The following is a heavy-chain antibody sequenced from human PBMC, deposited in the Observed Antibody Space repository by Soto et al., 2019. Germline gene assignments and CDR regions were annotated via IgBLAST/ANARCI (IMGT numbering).Heavy chain of an antibody. CDR2: IKQDGSEK. V-gene: IGHV3-7*01. CDR3: ARYSSSWYGEFYYYYYGMDV. D-gene: IGHD6-13*01. Sequence: AGGSLRLSCAASGFTFSSYWMSWVRQAPGKGLEWVANIKQDGSEKYYVDSVKGRFTISRDNAKNSLYLQMNSLRAEDTAVYYCARYSSSWYGEFYYYYYGMDVWGQGTTVTVSS. CDR1: GFTFSSYW. J-gene: IGHJ6*02.